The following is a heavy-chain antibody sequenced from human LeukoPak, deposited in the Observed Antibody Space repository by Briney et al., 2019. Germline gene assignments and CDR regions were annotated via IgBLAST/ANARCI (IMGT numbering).Heavy chain of an antibody. CDR1: GFAFNYAW. J-gene: IGHJ4*02. D-gene: IGHD3-10*02. V-gene: IGHV3-21*01. CDR3: ARGTMFPYYFDY. CDR2: ISSSSSYI. Sequence: GGSLRLSCAASGFAFNYAWVSWVRQAPGKGLEWVSFISSSSSYIYYADSLKGRFTISRDNAKNSLYLQMNSLRAEDTAVYYCARGTMFPYYFDYWGQGTLVTVSS.